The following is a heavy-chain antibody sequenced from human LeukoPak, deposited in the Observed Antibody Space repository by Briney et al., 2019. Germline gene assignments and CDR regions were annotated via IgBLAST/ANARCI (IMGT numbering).Heavy chain of an antibody. CDR3: AGRPRLRYFDWPFDY. Sequence: SETLSLTCAVYGRSFSGYYWSWIRQPPGKGLEWIGEINHSGSTNYNPSLKSRVTISVDTSKNQFSLKLSSVTAADTAVYYCAGRPRLRYFDWPFDYWGQGTLVTVSS. V-gene: IGHV4-34*01. D-gene: IGHD3-9*01. J-gene: IGHJ4*02. CDR2: INHSGST. CDR1: GRSFSGYY.